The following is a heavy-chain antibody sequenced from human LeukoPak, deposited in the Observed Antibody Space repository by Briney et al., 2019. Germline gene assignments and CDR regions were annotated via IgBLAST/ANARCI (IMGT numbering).Heavy chain of an antibody. V-gene: IGHV4-28*01. D-gene: IGHD3-22*01. CDR2: IYYSGST. Sequence: SDTLSLTCAVSGYSISSSNWWGWIRQPPGKGLEWIGYIYYSGSTYYNPSLKSRVTMSVDTSKNQFSLKLSSVTAVDTAVYYCARSTNYYDSSGYYRDAFDIWGQGTMVTVSS. CDR1: GYSISSSNW. CDR3: ARSTNYYDSSGYYRDAFDI. J-gene: IGHJ3*02.